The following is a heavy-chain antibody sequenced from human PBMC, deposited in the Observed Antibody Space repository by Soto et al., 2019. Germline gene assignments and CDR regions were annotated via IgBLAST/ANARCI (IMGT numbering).Heavy chain of an antibody. Sequence: SQTLSLTCAIKGASVSSKSAAWTWNRKSPSRGLEWLGRTYYRSKWYKDYAVSVKSRITINTDTSKNQFSLQLNSVTPEDTAVYYCARSHDIFFFQAEDGIRDL. CDR3: ARSHDIFFFQAEDGIRDL. D-gene: IGHD3-9*01. J-gene: IGHJ2*01. V-gene: IGHV6-1*01. CDR1: GASVSSKSAA. CDR2: TYYRSKWYK.